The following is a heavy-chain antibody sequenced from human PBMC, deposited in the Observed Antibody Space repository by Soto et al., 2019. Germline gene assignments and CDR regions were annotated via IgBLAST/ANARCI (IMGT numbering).Heavy chain of an antibody. J-gene: IGHJ4*01. D-gene: IGHD3-10*01. V-gene: IGHV4-34*01. CDR1: GGSFSTYY. CDR2: INDSGSA. CDR3: ARERLYYDSGNYASLDY. Sequence: SETLSLTCAVYGGSFSTYYWSWIRQSPGKGLEWIGEINDSGSANYNPSLKSRVTILVDTSKNHFSLKLSSVTAADTAIYYCARERLYYDSGNYASLDYWGQGIQVTVSS.